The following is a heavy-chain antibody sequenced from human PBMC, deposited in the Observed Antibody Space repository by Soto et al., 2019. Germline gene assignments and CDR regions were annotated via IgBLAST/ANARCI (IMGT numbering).Heavy chain of an antibody. CDR2: IYYSGST. CDR3: ARLSGSYDYYYYGMDV. Sequence: QVQLQESGPGLVKPSETLSLTCTVSGGSISSYYWSWIRQPPGKGLEWIGYIYYSGSTNYNPSLKSRVTISVDTSKNQFSLKLSSVTAADTAVYYCARLSGSYDYYYYGMDVWGQGTTVTVSS. CDR1: GGSISSYY. D-gene: IGHD1-26*01. V-gene: IGHV4-59*01. J-gene: IGHJ6*02.